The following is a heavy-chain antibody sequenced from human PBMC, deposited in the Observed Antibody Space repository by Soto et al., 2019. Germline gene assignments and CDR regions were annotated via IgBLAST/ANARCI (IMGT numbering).Heavy chain of an antibody. CDR3: ARDFETRFLEYLYAFDI. CDR2: INSRGSTV. D-gene: IGHD3-3*01. CDR1: GFIFSSFE. V-gene: IGHV3-48*03. J-gene: IGHJ3*02. Sequence: GSLRLSCAASGFIFSSFEMNWVRQAPGEGLEWVAYINSRGSTVYYADSVRGRFTVSRDNAKNSMYLQLNNLRPEDTAVYYCARDFETRFLEYLYAFDIWGQGTVVTVSS.